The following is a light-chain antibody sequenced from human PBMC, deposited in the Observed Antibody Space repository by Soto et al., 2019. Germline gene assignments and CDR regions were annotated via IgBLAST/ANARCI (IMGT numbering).Light chain of an antibody. CDR3: QQSYSTLFT. V-gene: IGKV1-39*01. Sequence: DIQMTQSPSSLSASVGDRVTITCRASQTIIRYLNWYQQKPGRAPNLLIYAASSLQSGVPSRFSGRASGTQFTLTISSLQPEDFATYYCQQSYSTLFTFGPGTKVEIK. J-gene: IGKJ3*01. CDR2: AAS. CDR1: QTIIRY.